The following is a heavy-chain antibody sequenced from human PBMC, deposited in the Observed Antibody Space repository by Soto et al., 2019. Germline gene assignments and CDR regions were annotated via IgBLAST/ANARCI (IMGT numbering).Heavy chain of an antibody. Sequence: EVQLVESGGGLVQPGGSLSLSCAASGFTLSSYWMSWVRQAPGKGLEWVANIKQDGSEKYYVDTVKGRFTISRDNAKNSLYLQMNSLRAEDTAVYYCARDELTYGGYVPDYWGQGTLVTVSS. D-gene: IGHD4-17*01. J-gene: IGHJ4*02. CDR1: GFTLSSYW. CDR3: ARDELTYGGYVPDY. V-gene: IGHV3-7*01. CDR2: IKQDGSEK.